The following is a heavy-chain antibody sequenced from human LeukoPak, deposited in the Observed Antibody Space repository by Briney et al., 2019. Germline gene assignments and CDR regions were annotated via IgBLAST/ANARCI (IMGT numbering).Heavy chain of an antibody. CDR1: SLISTSYL. CDR3: VRDIWRESAGLVNSWRGDH. CDR2: ISTQSNSV. J-gene: IGHJ4*02. Sequence: GGSLRLSCASHSLISTSYLMASVRQAPGEGLEWVSSISTQSNSVYYANSVKGRVTISRDDAKNSVYLKINRLRGEDTSVYYLVRDIWRESAGLVNSWRGDHWGQGTLVTVSS. V-gene: IGHV3-21*06. D-gene: IGHD3/OR15-3a*01.